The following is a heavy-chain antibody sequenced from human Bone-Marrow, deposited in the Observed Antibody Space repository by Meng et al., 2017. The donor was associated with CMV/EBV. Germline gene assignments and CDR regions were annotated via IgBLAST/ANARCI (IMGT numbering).Heavy chain of an antibody. J-gene: IGHJ4*02. Sequence: SGGTFGSYAIIWVRQAPGQGLECMGGIIPIFGTANYAQEFQGRVAVSTDESTSTAYMELSSLRSEDTAVYYCASSWGTAMVAYYFGYWGQGTLVTVSS. CDR1: GGTFGSYA. CDR2: IIPIFGTA. V-gene: IGHV1-69*05. CDR3: ASSWGTAMVAYYFGY. D-gene: IGHD5-18*01.